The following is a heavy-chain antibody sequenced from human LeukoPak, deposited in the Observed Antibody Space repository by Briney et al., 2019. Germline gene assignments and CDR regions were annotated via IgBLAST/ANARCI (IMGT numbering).Heavy chain of an antibody. Sequence: ASVKVSCKASGYTFTSYFMHWVQQAPGQGLEWMGIINPSGGSTSYAQKFQGRVTMTRDMSTSTVYMELSSLRSEDTAVYYRARVGTFYYDSSVYYYDYWGQGTLDTVSS. D-gene: IGHD3-22*01. J-gene: IGHJ4*02. V-gene: IGHV1-46*01. CDR1: GYTFTSYF. CDR3: ARVGTFYYDSSVYYYDY. CDR2: INPSGGST.